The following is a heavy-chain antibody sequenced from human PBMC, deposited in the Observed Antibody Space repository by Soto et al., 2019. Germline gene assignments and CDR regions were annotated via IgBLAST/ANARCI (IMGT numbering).Heavy chain of an antibody. Sequence: QVQLVQSGAEVKKPGSSVKVSCKASGGTFGSYAISWVRQAPGQGLEWMGGIIPIPGTANYAQKFQGRVTLAADESTSTAYMELSSLRSVDTAVYYCARSQGSSTSLEIYYYYYYGMDVWGQGTTVTVSS. J-gene: IGHJ6*02. CDR2: IIPIPGTA. V-gene: IGHV1-69*01. D-gene: IGHD2-2*01. CDR3: ARSQGSSTSLEIYYYYYYGMDV. CDR1: GGTFGSYA.